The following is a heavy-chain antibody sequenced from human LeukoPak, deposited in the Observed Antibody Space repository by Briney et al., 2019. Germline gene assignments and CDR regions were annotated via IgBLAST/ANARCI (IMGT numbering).Heavy chain of an antibody. CDR1: GYTFTSYG. Sequence: GASVKVSCKASGYTFTSYGISWVRQAPGQGLEWMGWISAYNGNTNYAQKLQGRVIMTTDTSTSTAYMELRSLRSDDTAVYYCAREGIGDILTGYPYGYFDYWGQGTLVTVSS. CDR2: ISAYNGNT. CDR3: AREGIGDILTGYPYGYFDY. D-gene: IGHD3-9*01. V-gene: IGHV1-18*01. J-gene: IGHJ4*02.